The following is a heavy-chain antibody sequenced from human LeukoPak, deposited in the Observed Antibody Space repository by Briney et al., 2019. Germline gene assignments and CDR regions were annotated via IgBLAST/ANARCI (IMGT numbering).Heavy chain of an antibody. CDR2: ISAYNGNT. D-gene: IGHD3-10*01. V-gene: IGHV1-18*01. CDR3: ARDWDYYGSGSYYHDY. Sequence: ASVKVSRKASGYTFTSYGFSWVRQAPGQGLEWMGWISAYNGNTNYAQKLQGRVTMTTDTSTSKAYMELRSLRSDDTAVYYCARDWDYYGSGSYYHDYWGQGTLVTVSS. J-gene: IGHJ4*02. CDR1: GYTFTSYG.